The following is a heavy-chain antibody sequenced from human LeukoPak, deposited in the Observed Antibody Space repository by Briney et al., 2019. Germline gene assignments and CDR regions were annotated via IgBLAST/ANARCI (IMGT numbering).Heavy chain of an antibody. D-gene: IGHD3-9*01. J-gene: IGHJ4*02. Sequence: GGSLRLSCAASGFTFSSYWMHWVRQAPGKGLVWVSRINSDGSSTSYADSVKGRFTISRDNAKNTLYLQMNSLRAEDTAVYYCARERRDYDILTGYSISNFDYWGQGTLVTVSS. CDR2: INSDGSST. CDR3: ARERRDYDILTGYSISNFDY. CDR1: GFTFSSYW. V-gene: IGHV3-74*01.